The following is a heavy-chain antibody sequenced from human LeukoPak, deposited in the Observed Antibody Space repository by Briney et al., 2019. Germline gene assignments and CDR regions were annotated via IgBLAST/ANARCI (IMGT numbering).Heavy chain of an antibody. CDR1: GGSISSYY. V-gene: IGHV4-59*01. CDR3: ARDPQGSGPLGWFDP. J-gene: IGHJ5*02. D-gene: IGHD2-15*01. Sequence: SSETLSLTCTVSGGSISSYYWSWIRQPPGKGLEWIGYIYFSGSTNYNPSLKSRVTISVDTSKSQFSLKLSSVTAADTAVYYCARDPQGSGPLGWFDPWGQGTLVTVSS. CDR2: IYFSGST.